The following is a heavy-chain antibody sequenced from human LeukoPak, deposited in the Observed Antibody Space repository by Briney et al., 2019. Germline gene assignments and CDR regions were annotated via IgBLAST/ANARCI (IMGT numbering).Heavy chain of an antibody. CDR1: GGTLSSYA. CDR2: IIPILGIA. J-gene: IGHJ4*02. CDR3: ARDYYDSSGPHSNY. Sequence: GASVKVSCKASGGTLSSYAISWVRQAPGQGLEWMGRIIPILGIANYAQKFQGRVTITADKSTSTAYMELSSLRSEDTAVYYCARDYYDSSGPHSNYWGQGTLVTVSS. V-gene: IGHV1-69*04. D-gene: IGHD3-22*01.